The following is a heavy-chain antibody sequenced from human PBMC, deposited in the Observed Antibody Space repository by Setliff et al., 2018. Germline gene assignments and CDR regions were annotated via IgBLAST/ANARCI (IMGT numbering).Heavy chain of an antibody. CDR1: GVSISRHY. V-gene: IGHV4-59*11. D-gene: IGHD3-22*01. CDR2: IYYRGST. J-gene: IGHJ5*02. CDR3: ARDQGPYFDSSGYWFDP. Sequence: SQTLSLTCTVSGVSISRHYWSWIRQPPGKGLEWIGSIYYRGSTKYNPSLKSRLTMSVDTSNNHLSLKMTSVTAADTAVYYCARDQGPYFDSSGYWFDPWGQGTLVTVSS.